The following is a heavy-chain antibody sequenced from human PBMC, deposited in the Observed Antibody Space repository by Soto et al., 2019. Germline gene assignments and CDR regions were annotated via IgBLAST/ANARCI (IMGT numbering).Heavy chain of an antibody. J-gene: IGHJ6*02. CDR2: INHSGST. Sequence: SETLSLTCAVYGGSFSGYYWSWIRQPPGKGLEWIGEINHSGSTNYNPSLKSRVTISVDTSKNQFSLKLSSVTAADTAVYYCARGTSRWFRYYYYGMDVWGQGTTVTVSS. V-gene: IGHV4-34*01. CDR1: GGSFSGYY. D-gene: IGHD2-15*01. CDR3: ARGTSRWFRYYYYGMDV.